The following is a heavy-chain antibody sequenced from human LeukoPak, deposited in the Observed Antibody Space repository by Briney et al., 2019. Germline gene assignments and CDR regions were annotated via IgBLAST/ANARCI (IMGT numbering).Heavy chain of an antibody. CDR2: IYSGGST. CDR3: ARGNWNYAFDY. V-gene: IGHV3-53*01. D-gene: IGHD1-7*01. Sequence: PGGSLRLSCAASGFTVSSNYMSWVRQAPGKGLEWVSVIYSGGSTYYADSVKGRFTVSRDISKNTLYLQMSSLRAEDTAVYYCARGNWNYAFDYWGQATLVTVSS. CDR1: GFTVSSNY. J-gene: IGHJ4*02.